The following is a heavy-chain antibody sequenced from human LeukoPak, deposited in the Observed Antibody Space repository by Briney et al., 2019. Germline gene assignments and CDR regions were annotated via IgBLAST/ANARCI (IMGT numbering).Heavy chain of an antibody. D-gene: IGHD2-8*02. J-gene: IGHJ4*02. CDR3: ARDSMTRPGGYFDY. CDR1: GGTFSSYA. CDR2: IIPILGIA. V-gene: IGHV1-69*10. Sequence: SVKVSCKASGGTFSSYAISWVRQAPGQGLEWMGRIIPILGIANYAQKFQGRVTITADKSTSTAYMELSSLRSEDTAVYYCARDSMTRPGGYFDYWGQGTLVTVSS.